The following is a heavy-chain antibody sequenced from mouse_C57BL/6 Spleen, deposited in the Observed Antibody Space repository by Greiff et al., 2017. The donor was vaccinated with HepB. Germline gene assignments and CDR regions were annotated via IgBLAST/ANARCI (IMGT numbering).Heavy chain of an antibody. V-gene: IGHV1-52*01. CDR2: IDPSDSET. J-gene: IGHJ1*03. D-gene: IGHD1-3*01. CDR3: SRGGKDNLVSYFDV. CDR1: GYTFTSYW. Sequence: QVQLQQPGAELVRPGSSVKLSCKASGYTFTSYWMHWVKQRHIQGLEWIDNIDPSDSETHYNQKFKDKATLTVDKYSSTSYLQLISLTSEDSAVYYCSRGGKDNLVSYFDVWGTGTTVTVSS.